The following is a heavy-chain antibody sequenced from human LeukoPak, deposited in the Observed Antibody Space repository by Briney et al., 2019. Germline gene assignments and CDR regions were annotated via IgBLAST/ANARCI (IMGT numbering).Heavy chain of an antibody. J-gene: IGHJ4*02. V-gene: IGHV4-39*01. CDR1: GVSISSSNSY. CDR3: ARQTGSGLFTLP. Sequence: PSETLSLTCTVSGVSISSSNSYWGWIRQPPGKGLEWIGSIYYTGNTYYNASLKSRVTISIDTSKNQLSLRLTSVTATDTAMYYCARQTGSGLFTLPGGQGTLVTVSS. D-gene: IGHD3/OR15-3a*01. CDR2: IYYTGNT.